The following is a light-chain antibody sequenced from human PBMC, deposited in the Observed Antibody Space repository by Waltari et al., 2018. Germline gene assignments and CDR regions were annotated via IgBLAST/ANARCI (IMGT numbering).Light chain of an antibody. Sequence: SILPQPHSVSGSPGQRVTISCTGLSSSIGTFDDNWSQHRPGPYPKLLIYGNTNRPSGVPDRFSASKSGTSASLVIAGLQPDDEADYYCQSYDNTGRGSVLIGGGTKLTIL. CDR1: SSSIGTFDD. J-gene: IGLJ2*01. CDR3: QSYDNTGRGSVL. V-gene: IGLV1-40*01. CDR2: GNT.